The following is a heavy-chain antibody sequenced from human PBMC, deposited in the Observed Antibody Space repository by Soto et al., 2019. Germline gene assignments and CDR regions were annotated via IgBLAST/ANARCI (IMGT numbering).Heavy chain of an antibody. CDR1: GGSFSGYY. CDR3: ARGSKKQAARLNWFEP. D-gene: IGHD6-6*01. Sequence: PSETLSLTCAVYGGSFSGYYWSWIRQPPGKGLEWIGEINHSGSTNYNPSLKSRVTISVDTSKNQFSLKLSSVTAADTAVYYCARGSKKQAARLNWFEPWGQGTLVTVYS. V-gene: IGHV4-34*01. J-gene: IGHJ5*02. CDR2: INHSGST.